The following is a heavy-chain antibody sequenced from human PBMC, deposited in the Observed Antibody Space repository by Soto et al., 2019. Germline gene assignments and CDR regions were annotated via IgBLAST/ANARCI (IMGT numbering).Heavy chain of an antibody. V-gene: IGHV1-18*01. J-gene: IGHJ4*02. Sequence: ALVKVSCKTSAYTFTSYGIAWVRHAPGQGLEWMGWISTSRGNTNYAQKFQGRVTMTTDTSTSTAYMELRSLSSDDTAVYYCATRSPAFDFWGQGTLVTVSS. CDR1: AYTFTSYG. CDR3: ATRSPAFDF. CDR2: ISTSRGNT.